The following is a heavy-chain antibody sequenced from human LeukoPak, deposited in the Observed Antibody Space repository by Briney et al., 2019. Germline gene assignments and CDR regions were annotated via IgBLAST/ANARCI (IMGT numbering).Heavy chain of an antibody. CDR3: ARGESYSPFDY. J-gene: IGHJ4*02. Sequence: PGGSLRLSCAAPGFTFSSYGMHWVRQAPGKGLEWVAVIWYDGSNKYYADSVKGRFTISRDNSKNTLYLQMNSLRAEDTAVYYCARGESYSPFDYWGQGTLVTVSS. V-gene: IGHV3-33*01. D-gene: IGHD1-26*01. CDR2: IWYDGSNK. CDR1: GFTFSSYG.